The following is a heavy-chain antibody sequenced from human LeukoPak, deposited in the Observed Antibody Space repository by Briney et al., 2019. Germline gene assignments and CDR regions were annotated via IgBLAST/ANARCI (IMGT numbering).Heavy chain of an antibody. Sequence: GGSLRLSCAASGFTFSSYAMSWVRQAPGKGLEWVSAISGSGGSTYYADSVKGRFTIPRDNSKNTLYLQMNSLGAEDTAVYYCAKDHATVTPRGGYFDYWGQGTLVTVSS. V-gene: IGHV3-23*01. CDR3: AKDHATVTPRGGYFDY. J-gene: IGHJ4*02. CDR1: GFTFSSYA. CDR2: ISGSGGST. D-gene: IGHD4-17*01.